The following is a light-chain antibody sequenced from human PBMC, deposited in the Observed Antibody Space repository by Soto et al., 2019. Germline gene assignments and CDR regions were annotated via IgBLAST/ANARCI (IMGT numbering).Light chain of an antibody. Sequence: QSALTQPASVSGSPGQSITISCTGTSSDVGGYNYVSWFQHHPGKAPKLIIYEVSYRPSGVSARFSGSKSGTTATLTISGLQTDDEADYYCSSFTSSNTWVFGGGTQLTVL. CDR1: SSDVGGYNY. J-gene: IGLJ7*01. CDR2: EVS. V-gene: IGLV2-14*01. CDR3: SSFTSSNTWV.